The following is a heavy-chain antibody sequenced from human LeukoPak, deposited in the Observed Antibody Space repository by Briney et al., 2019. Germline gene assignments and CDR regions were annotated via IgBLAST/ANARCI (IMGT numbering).Heavy chain of an antibody. CDR2: IYYSGST. Sequence: SETLSLTCTVFGGSITTYYWSWIRQPPGKGLEWIGYIYYSGSTNYNHSLKTRVTISVDTSKNQFSLKLSSVTAADTAVYYCARTYCSSTTCYPGDWGQGTLVTVSS. J-gene: IGHJ4*02. CDR1: GGSITTYY. V-gene: IGHV4-59*01. D-gene: IGHD2-2*01. CDR3: ARTYCSSTTCYPGD.